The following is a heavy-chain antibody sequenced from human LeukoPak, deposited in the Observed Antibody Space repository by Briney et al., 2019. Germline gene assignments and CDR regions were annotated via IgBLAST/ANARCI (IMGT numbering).Heavy chain of an antibody. Sequence: GGSLGLSCAASGFTISTYWMSWVRQAPGKGLEWVANTNQEGSEKYYVDSVKGRFTISKDNAKNSLYLQMNSLRVEDTAVYYCARDPKWLDYWGQGTLVTVSS. V-gene: IGHV3-7*01. CDR2: TNQEGSEK. CDR1: GFTISTYW. J-gene: IGHJ4*02. D-gene: IGHD5-12*01. CDR3: ARDPKWLDY.